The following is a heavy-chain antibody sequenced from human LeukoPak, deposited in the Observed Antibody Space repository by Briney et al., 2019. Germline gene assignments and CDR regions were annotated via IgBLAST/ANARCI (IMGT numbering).Heavy chain of an antibody. CDR1: GGSFSGYH. CDR3: ARDVYYYYGMDV. V-gene: IGHV4-34*01. CDR2: INHSGST. J-gene: IGHJ6*02. D-gene: IGHD3-16*01. Sequence: PSETLSLTCAVYGGSFSGYHWSWIRRPPGKGLEWIGEINHSGSTNYNPSLKSRVTISVDTSKNQFSLKLSSVTAADTAVYYCARDVYYYYGMDVWGQGTTVTVSS.